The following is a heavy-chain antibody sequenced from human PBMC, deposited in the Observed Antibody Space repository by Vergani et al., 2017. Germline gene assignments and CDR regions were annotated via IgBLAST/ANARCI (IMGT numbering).Heavy chain of an antibody. CDR2: ISYSGTT. J-gene: IGHJ4*02. Sequence: QVQLQESGPGLVTPSQTLSLICTVSGGSISSVDYYWTWIRQPPGKGLEWIGYISYSGTTYYNPSLKSRVTMSVDTSKKQFSLKLSSVTAADTAVYYCAREEAYYYDSGSYWGQGTLVTVSS. CDR3: AREEAYYYDSGSY. D-gene: IGHD3-22*01. CDR1: GGSISSVDYY. V-gene: IGHV4-30-4*08.